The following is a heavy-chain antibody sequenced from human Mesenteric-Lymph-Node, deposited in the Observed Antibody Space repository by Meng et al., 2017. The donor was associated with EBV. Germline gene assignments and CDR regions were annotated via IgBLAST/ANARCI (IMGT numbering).Heavy chain of an antibody. D-gene: IGHD3-10*01. CDR3: AGSGSGSYYAIYYFDF. Sequence: GQRRESGPGLVKASGTLPLTCTVSGGSVSSGSQYWSWIRQPPGKGLEWIGYIYYSGSTKYNPSLKSRVTMSVDTSKNQFSLRLNSVTAADTAVYYCAGSGSGSYYAIYYFDFWGQGTLVTVSS. J-gene: IGHJ4*02. CDR2: IYYSGST. CDR1: GGSVSSGSQY. V-gene: IGHV4-61*01.